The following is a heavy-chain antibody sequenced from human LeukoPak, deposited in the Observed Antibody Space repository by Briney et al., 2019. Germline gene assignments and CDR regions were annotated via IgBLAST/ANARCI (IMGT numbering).Heavy chain of an antibody. J-gene: IGHJ6*03. CDR1: GYSLTTYW. Sequence: GESLKISCKGSGYSLTTYWIGWVRQLPGKGLEWMGIIYPADSDTRYSPSFQGQVTISADKSISTAYLQWSTLKASDTAMYYCARHSVATIGPENYYYMDVWGKGTTVTVSS. D-gene: IGHD5-12*01. CDR3: ARHSVATIGPENYYYMDV. CDR2: IYPADSDT. V-gene: IGHV5-51*01.